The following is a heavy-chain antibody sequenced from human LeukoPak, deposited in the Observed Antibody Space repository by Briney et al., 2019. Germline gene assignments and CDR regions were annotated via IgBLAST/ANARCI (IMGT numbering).Heavy chain of an antibody. V-gene: IGHV3-73*01. CDR2: IRSRANGYTT. D-gene: IGHD2-15*01. CDR3: VRLGGGDAFDI. J-gene: IGHJ3*02. Sequence: QTGGSLKLSCAATGFTFSGFAMHWVRQASGKGLEWVGRIRSRANGYTTAYGASVKGRFNISRDDSKRSAFVQMTSLKSEDTAVYYCVRLGGGDAFDIWGPGTRVTVSS. CDR1: GFTFSGFA.